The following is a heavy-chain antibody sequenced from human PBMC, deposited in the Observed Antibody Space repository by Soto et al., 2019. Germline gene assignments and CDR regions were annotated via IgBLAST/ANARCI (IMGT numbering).Heavy chain of an antibody. V-gene: IGHV1-2*04. D-gene: IGHD3-16*01. J-gene: IGHJ4*02. CDR2: INPNSGGT. CDR3: ARGGHKRW. Sequence: QVQLVQSGAEVKKPGASVKVSCKASGYTFTGYYMHWVRQAPGQGLEWMGWINPNSGGTNYAQKFQGWVTMTRDTSISTAYRGGRRRRSGDRPVFYGARGGHKRWWGQGPLVTVSS. CDR1: GYTFTGYY.